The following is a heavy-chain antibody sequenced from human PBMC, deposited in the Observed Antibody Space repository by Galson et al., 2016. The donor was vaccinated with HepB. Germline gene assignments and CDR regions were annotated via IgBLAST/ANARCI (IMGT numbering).Heavy chain of an antibody. J-gene: IGHJ5*02. Sequence: SLRLSCAASGFTFNSYAMHWVRQAPGKGLEYVSLISGNGNRTYYADSVKGRFSISRDNSRNTLYLQMRSLRPEDTALYYCVKEGGYCSGGNCYGWFDPWGQGTLVTVSS. V-gene: IGHV3-64D*06. CDR2: ISGNGNRT. D-gene: IGHD2-15*01. CDR3: VKEGGYCSGGNCYGWFDP. CDR1: GFTFNSYA.